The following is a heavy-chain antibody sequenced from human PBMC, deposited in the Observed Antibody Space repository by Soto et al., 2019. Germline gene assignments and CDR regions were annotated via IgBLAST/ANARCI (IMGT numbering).Heavy chain of an antibody. CDR3: ARDFVVITTDYYYYGMDV. CDR2: ISAYNGNT. CDR1: GYTFTSYG. Sequence: EASVKVSCKASGYTFTSYGISWVRQAPGQGLEWMGWISAYNGNTNYAQKLQGRVTMTTDTSTSTAYMELRSLRSDDTAVYYCARDFVVITTDYYYYGMDVWGQGTTVTVSS. V-gene: IGHV1-18*01. D-gene: IGHD3-22*01. J-gene: IGHJ6*02.